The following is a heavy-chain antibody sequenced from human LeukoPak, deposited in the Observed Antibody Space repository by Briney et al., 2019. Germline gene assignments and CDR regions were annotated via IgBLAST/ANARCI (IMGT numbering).Heavy chain of an antibody. CDR1: GGSISSYY. CDR3: ARVTYTGSYPNWFDS. J-gene: IGHJ5*01. CDR2: IYYSGST. V-gene: IGHV4-59*01. Sequence: SETLSLTCTVSGGSISSYYWSWIRQPPGKGLGWIGYIYYSGSTNYNPSLKSRVTISVDTSKNQFSLKLSSVTAADTAVYYCARVTYTGSYPNWFDSWGQGTLVTVSS. D-gene: IGHD1-26*01.